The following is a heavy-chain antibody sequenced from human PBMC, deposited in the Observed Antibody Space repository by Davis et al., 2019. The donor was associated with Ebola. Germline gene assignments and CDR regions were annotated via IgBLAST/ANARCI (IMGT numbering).Heavy chain of an antibody. Sequence: MPSETLSLTCTVSGGSMTTYYWSWIRQPPGKGLEWIGYIYYSGSTNYNPSLKSRITISVDTSKNQFSLKLSSVTAADTAVYYCARSTDYYDSSGYTLLDYWGQGTLVTVSS. V-gene: IGHV4-59*01. J-gene: IGHJ4*02. D-gene: IGHD3-22*01. CDR3: ARSTDYYDSSGYTLLDY. CDR2: IYYSGST. CDR1: GGSMTTYY.